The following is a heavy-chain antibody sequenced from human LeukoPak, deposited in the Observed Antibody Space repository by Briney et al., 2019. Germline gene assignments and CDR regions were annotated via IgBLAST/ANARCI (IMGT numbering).Heavy chain of an antibody. V-gene: IGHV3-30*02. CDR1: GFTFSSYG. D-gene: IGHD2-15*01. CDR3: AKARGRYCSGGSCLFLDY. Sequence: GGSLRLSCAASGFTFSSYGVHWVRQAPGKGLEWVAFIRYDGSNKYYADSVKGRSTISRDNSKNTLYLQMNSLRAEDTAVYYCAKARGRYCSGGSCLFLDYWGQGTLVTVSS. CDR2: IRYDGSNK. J-gene: IGHJ4*02.